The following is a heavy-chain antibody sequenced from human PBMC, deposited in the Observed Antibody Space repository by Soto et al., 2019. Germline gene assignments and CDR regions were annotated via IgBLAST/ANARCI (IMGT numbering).Heavy chain of an antibody. V-gene: IGHV3-23*01. J-gene: IGHJ4*02. CDR3: AIPDTGYDSPYDF. CDR2: INSNGYNT. D-gene: IGHD5-12*01. Sequence: PGGSLRLSCEASGFTFHTFAVTWVRQAPGKGLEWVSTINSNGYNTHYADSVKGRFSIFRDNSKNTLYLQMNALRAEDTALYYCAIPDTGYDSPYDFWGQGTLVTVSS. CDR1: GFTFHTFA.